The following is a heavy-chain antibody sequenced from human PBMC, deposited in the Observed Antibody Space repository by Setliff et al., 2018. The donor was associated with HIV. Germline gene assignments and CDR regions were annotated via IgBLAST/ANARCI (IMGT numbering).Heavy chain of an antibody. D-gene: IGHD3-22*01. Sequence: GASVKVSCKASGYSFTDYYIHWVRQAPGQGLEWMGWINPKSDGTNYAQKFQGWITMTRDTSISTAYMELSRLRSDDTAVYYCAIGMDYYDTSGYYQYYFDYWGQGTLVTVSS. CDR1: GYSFTDYY. CDR3: AIGMDYYDTSGYYQYYFDY. CDR2: INPKSDGT. J-gene: IGHJ4*02. V-gene: IGHV1-2*04.